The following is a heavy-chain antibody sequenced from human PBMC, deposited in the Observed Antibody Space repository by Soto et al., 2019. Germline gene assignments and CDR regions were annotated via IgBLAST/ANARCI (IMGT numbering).Heavy chain of an antibody. CDR1: GGTFSSYA. CDR3: ARGRSYYYGSGYRHYYYGMDV. V-gene: IGHV1-69*13. D-gene: IGHD3-10*01. Sequence: GASVKVSCKASGGTFSSYAISWVRQAPGQGLEWMGGIIPIFGTANYAQKFQGRVTITADESTSTAYMELSSLRSEDTAVYYCARGRSYYYGSGYRHYYYGMDVWGQGTTVTVSS. J-gene: IGHJ6*02. CDR2: IIPIFGTA.